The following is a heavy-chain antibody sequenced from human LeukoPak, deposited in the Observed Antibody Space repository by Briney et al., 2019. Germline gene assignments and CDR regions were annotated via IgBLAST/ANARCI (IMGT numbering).Heavy chain of an antibody. CDR3: AREDYYYGMDV. J-gene: IGHJ6*02. CDR1: GFTSSSYA. CDR2: ISYDGSNK. Sequence: PGGSLRLSCAASGFTSSSYAMHWVRQAPGKGLEWVAVISYDGSNKYYADSVKGRFTISRDNSKNTLYLQMNSLRAEDTAVYYCAREDYYYGMDVWGQGTTVTVSS. V-gene: IGHV3-30-3*01.